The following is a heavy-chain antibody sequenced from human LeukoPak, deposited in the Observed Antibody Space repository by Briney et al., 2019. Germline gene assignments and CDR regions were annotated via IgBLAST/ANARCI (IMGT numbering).Heavy chain of an antibody. CDR1: GFTFSSYW. CDR3: ASYGPEGYFDY. Sequence: PGGSLRLSCAASGFTFSSYWMHWVRQAPGKGLVWVSRINSDGSSTSYADSVKGRLTISRDNAKNTLYLQMNSLRAEDTAVYYCASYGPEGYFDYWGQGTLVTVSS. D-gene: IGHD3-10*01. J-gene: IGHJ4*02. V-gene: IGHV3-74*01. CDR2: INSDGSST.